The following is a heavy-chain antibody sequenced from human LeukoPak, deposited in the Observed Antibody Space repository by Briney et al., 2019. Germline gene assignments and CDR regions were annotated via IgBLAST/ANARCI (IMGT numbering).Heavy chain of an antibody. D-gene: IGHD3-22*01. CDR2: ISGSGGST. V-gene: IGHV3-23*01. CDR1: GFTFSSYA. Sequence: GGSLRLSCAASGFTFSSYAMSWVRQAPGKGLEWVSAISGSGGSTHYADSVKGRFTISRDNSKNTLYLQMNSLRAEDTAVYYCAKDQLADYYDNSGYFDCWGQGTLVTVSS. CDR3: AKDQLADYYDNSGYFDC. J-gene: IGHJ4*02.